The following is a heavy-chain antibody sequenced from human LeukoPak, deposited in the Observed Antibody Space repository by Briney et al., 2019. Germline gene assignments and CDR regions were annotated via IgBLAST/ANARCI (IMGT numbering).Heavy chain of an antibody. V-gene: IGHV1-2*02. D-gene: IGHD3-16*01. CDR3: ARSLWGPYYYYYMDV. Sequence: ASVKVSCKASGYTFTGYYMHWVRQAPGQGLEWMGWINPNSGGTNYAQKFQGRVTMTRDTSISTAYMELSRLRSDDTAVYYCARSLWGPYYYYYMDVWGKGTTVTISS. CDR2: INPNSGGT. J-gene: IGHJ6*03. CDR1: GYTFTGYY.